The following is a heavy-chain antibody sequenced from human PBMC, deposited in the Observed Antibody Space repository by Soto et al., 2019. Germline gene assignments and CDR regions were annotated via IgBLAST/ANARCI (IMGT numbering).Heavy chain of an antibody. CDR3: ARHAPNGIDYDYIWGRQPHYYYMDV. D-gene: IGHD3-16*01. CDR1: GYSFTSYW. J-gene: IGHJ6*03. Sequence: PGESKKISCKGSGYSFTSYWIGWVRQMPGKGLEWMGIIYPGDSDTRYSPSFQGQVTISADKSISTAYLQWSSLKASDTAMYYCARHAPNGIDYDYIWGRQPHYYYMDVWGKGTTVTVSS. CDR2: IYPGDSDT. V-gene: IGHV5-51*01.